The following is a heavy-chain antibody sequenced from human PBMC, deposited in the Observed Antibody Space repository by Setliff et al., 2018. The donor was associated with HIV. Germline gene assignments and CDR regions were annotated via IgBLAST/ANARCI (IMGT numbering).Heavy chain of an antibody. D-gene: IGHD6-6*01. CDR1: GFTFSSYW. J-gene: IGHJ4*02. Sequence: PGGSLRLSCAASGFTFSSYWMHWVRQAPGKGLVWVSRINSDGSSTSYADSVKGRFTISRDNGKNTLYLQMNSLRAEDTAVYYCARAPYSSSSYFDYWGQGTLVTVSS. V-gene: IGHV3-74*01. CDR2: INSDGSST. CDR3: ARAPYSSSSYFDY.